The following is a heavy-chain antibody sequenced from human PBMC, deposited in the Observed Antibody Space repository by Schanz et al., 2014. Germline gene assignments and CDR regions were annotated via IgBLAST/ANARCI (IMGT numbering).Heavy chain of an antibody. CDR3: ARVVGTYDAFDI. J-gene: IGHJ3*02. V-gene: IGHV3-23*01. Sequence: EVKLLESGGGLVQPGGSLRLSCAASGFTFATYAMSWVRQAPGKGLEWVAAINGSGNATYYADSVKGRFTISRDNSRNTLFLQMNSLRAEDTAVYYCARVVGTYDAFDIWGQGTMVTVSS. CDR1: GFTFATYA. CDR2: INGSGNAT. D-gene: IGHD6-19*01.